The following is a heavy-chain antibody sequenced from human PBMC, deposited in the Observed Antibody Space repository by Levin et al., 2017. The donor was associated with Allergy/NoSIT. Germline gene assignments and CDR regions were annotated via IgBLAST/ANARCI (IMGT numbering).Heavy chain of an antibody. CDR1: GFTFSSYT. J-gene: IGHJ4*02. V-gene: IGHV3-23*01. CDR2: ISNSGGRT. Sequence: LSLTCAASGFTFSSYTMNWVRQAPGKGLEWVSAISNSGGRTYYGDSVKGRFTISRDNSKNTLYLQMNSLRAEDTALYYCAKDRRYSSGWYGLDYWGQGTLVTVSS. CDR3: AKDRRYSSGWYGLDY. D-gene: IGHD6-19*01.